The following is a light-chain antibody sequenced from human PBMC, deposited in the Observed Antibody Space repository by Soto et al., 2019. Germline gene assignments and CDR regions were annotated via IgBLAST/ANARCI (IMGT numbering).Light chain of an antibody. CDR1: VIGSIS. CDR3: QVWDSSSDHVI. CDR2: DDS. J-gene: IGLJ2*01. V-gene: IGLV3-21*02. Sequence: SYELTQPPSVSVAPGQTASITWGGNVIGSISVHWYQQKPGQAPVLVVFDDSDRPSGIPERFSGSNSRNTATLTISRVEAGDEADYYCQVWDSSSDHVIFGGGTKVTVL.